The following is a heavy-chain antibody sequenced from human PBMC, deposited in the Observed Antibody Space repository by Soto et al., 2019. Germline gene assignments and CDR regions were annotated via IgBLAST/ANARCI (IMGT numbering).Heavy chain of an antibody. Sequence: HVQLRESGPGLVQPSETLSLTCIVSGDSIGGYYWNWIRQTPGEGLEWIGFIYYTGYTYYNPSLQSGVTLSVDTSKNRFSLNLMSVTAADTAMYYCARHGSRDVVRFDFWGQGILVSVSS. CDR2: IYYTGYT. V-gene: IGHV4-59*08. CDR1: GDSIGGYY. CDR3: ARHGSRDVVRFDF. J-gene: IGHJ4*02. D-gene: IGHD2-15*01.